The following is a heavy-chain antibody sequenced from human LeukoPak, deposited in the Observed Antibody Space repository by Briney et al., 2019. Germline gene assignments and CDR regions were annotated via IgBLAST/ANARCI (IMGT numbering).Heavy chain of an antibody. CDR1: GFTVSTNY. CDR2: IYNDGRA. V-gene: IGHV3-53*01. CDR3: NFRQDY. Sequence: GGSVILSCATSGFTVSTNYVSWVRQAPGKGLEWVSLIYNDGRADYADFVKGRFAISRDSSKDTVYLQMNSLRADDTAVYYCNFRQDYWGQGILVSVSS. J-gene: IGHJ4*02.